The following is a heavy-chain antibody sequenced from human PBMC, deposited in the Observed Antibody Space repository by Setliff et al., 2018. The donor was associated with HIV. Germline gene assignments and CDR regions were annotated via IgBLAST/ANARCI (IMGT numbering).Heavy chain of an antibody. CDR3: ARGVNPTYYDFWSGNYMRKYYYYYMDV. D-gene: IGHD3-3*01. Sequence: PSETLSLTCIVSGVSTISSSSSYYWGWIRQPPGKGLEWIGYISHSGITYYNPSLKSRVTISVDTSKNHFPLRLSSVTAADTAVYYCARGVNPTYYDFWSGNYMRKYYYYYMDVWGKGTTVTVSS. CDR1: GVSTISSSSSYY. V-gene: IGHV4-39*02. CDR2: ISHSGIT. J-gene: IGHJ6*03.